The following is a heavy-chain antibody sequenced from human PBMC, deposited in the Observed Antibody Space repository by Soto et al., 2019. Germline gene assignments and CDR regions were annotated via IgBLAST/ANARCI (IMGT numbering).Heavy chain of an antibody. J-gene: IGHJ5*02. Sequence: EVQLVEAGGGLVQPGGSLRLSCAASGFTFSSYDMHWVRQATGQGLEWVSAIGTAGDTYYPGSVKGRFTISREHAKNSLYLQMNRLRAGDTAVYYCARASLAGSLEPWGQGTLVTVSS. CDR2: IGTAGDT. D-gene: IGHD3-16*01. CDR1: GFTFSSYD. V-gene: IGHV3-13*04. CDR3: ARASLAGSLEP.